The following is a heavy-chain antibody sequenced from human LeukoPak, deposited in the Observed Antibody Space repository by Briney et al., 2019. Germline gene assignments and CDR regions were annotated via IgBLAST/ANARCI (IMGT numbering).Heavy chain of an antibody. D-gene: IGHD1-26*01. CDR1: RFTFSTYD. J-gene: IGHJ4*02. CDR2: AGTTGDT. V-gene: IGHV3-13*01. CDR3: AIGRRASGFCFDF. Sequence: GGSLRLSCAASRFTFSTYDVHWVRQITGKGLEWISSAGTTGDTYYPGSVKGRFTTSREDAKNSLYLQMNSLKAGDTAVYYCAIGRRASGFCFDFWGQGTLVTVSS.